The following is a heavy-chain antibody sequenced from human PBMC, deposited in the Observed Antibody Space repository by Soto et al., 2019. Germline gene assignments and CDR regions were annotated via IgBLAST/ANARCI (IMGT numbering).Heavy chain of an antibody. J-gene: IGHJ4*02. D-gene: IGHD3-16*01. CDR2: IYYSGSP. CDR1: GGSISSGGYY. CDR3: ARVPLGGATGEDY. Sequence: QVQLQESGPGLVKPSQTLSLTCTVSGGSISSGGYYWSWIRQHPGKGLEWIGYIYYSGSPYYNPSLKRRVTISVDTSKNQFSLKLSSVTAADTALYYCARVPLGGATGEDYWGQGTLVTVSS. V-gene: IGHV4-31*03.